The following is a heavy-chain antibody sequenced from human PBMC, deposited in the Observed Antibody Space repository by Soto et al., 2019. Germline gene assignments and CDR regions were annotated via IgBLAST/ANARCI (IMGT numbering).Heavy chain of an antibody. CDR1: GGSISSGGYS. J-gene: IGHJ5*02. V-gene: IGHV4-30-2*01. Sequence: SETLSLTCAVSGGSISSGGYSWSWIRQPPGKGLEWIGYIYHSGSTYYNPSLKSRVTISVDRSKNQFSLKLSSVTAAETAVYYSDREHDRQNWFDPWGQGTLVTVSS. D-gene: IGHD1-1*01. CDR3: DREHDRQNWFDP. CDR2: IYHSGST.